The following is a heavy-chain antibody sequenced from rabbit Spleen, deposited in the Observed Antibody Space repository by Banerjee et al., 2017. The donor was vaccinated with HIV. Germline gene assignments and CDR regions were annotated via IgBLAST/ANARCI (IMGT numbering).Heavy chain of an antibody. CDR2: IDPLFGST. CDR3: ARTGYSGDHDVFKL. D-gene: IGHD7-1*01. V-gene: IGHV1S47*01. CDR1: GFDFSSYG. Sequence: QEQLVESGGGLVQPGGSLKLSCKASGFDFSSYGVSWVRQPPGKGLEWIGYIDPLFGSTYYANWVNGRFSISRENTQNTVYLQLNSLTAADTATYFCARTGYSGDHDVFKLWGPGTLVTVS. J-gene: IGHJ4*01.